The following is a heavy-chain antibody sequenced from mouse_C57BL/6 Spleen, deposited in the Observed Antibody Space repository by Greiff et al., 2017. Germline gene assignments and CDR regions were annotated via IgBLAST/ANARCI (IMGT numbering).Heavy chain of an antibody. CDR3: ARGFYYGPSPFDY. J-gene: IGHJ2*01. CDR1: GYTFTSYW. V-gene: IGHV1-53*01. D-gene: IGHD1-1*01. Sequence: QVHVKQSGTELVKPGASVKLSCKASGYTFTSYWMHWVKQRPGQGLEWIGNINPSNGGTNYNEKFKSKATLTVDKSSSTAYMQLSSLTSEDSAVYYCARGFYYGPSPFDYWGQGTTLTVSS. CDR2: INPSNGGT.